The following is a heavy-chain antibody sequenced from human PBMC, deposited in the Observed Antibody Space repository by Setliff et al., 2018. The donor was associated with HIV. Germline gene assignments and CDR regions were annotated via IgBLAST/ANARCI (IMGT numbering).Heavy chain of an antibody. Sequence: PGGSLRLSCAASGFTFNVYSMNWVRQAPGKGLEWVSYISASTNTIYYADSVKGLFTISRANARNSLYLQMNSLRAEDTAVYYCASETGASRGWFGYWGQGTLVTVSS. CDR2: ISASTNTI. CDR1: GFTFNVYS. CDR3: ASETGASRGWFGY. D-gene: IGHD6-13*01. V-gene: IGHV3-48*01. J-gene: IGHJ5*01.